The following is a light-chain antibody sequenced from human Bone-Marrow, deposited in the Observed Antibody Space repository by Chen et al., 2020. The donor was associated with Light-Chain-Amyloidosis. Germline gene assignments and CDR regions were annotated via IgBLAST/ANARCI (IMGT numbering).Light chain of an antibody. Sequence: SYVLTQPSSVSVAPGQTATIACGGNNIGTTSVHWYQQTPGQAPLLVVYDDSDRHSGIPERLSGSDSGNTATLTISGVEAGDEADYYCQVWDRSSDRPVFGGGTKLTVL. J-gene: IGLJ3*02. CDR2: DDS. CDR1: NIGTTS. CDR3: QVWDRSSDRPV. V-gene: IGLV3-21*02.